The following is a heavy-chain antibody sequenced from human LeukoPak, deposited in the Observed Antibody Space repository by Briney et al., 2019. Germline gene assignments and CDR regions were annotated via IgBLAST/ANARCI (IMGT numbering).Heavy chain of an antibody. J-gene: IGHJ6*03. D-gene: IGHD3-10*01. CDR1: GFTVSSNY. CDR3: AGSGSYYTYYMDV. V-gene: IGHV3-66*01. CDR2: IYSGGST. Sequence: PGGSLRLSCAASGFTVSSNYMSWVRQAPGKGLEWVSVIYSGGSTYYADSVKGRFTISRDNSKNTLYLQMNSLRAEDTAVYYCAGSGSYYTYYMDVWGKGTTVTISS.